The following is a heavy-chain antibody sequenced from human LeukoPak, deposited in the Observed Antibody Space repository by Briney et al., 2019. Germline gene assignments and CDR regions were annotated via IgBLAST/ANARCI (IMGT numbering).Heavy chain of an antibody. CDR3: AKGYSSGWRTYFDY. D-gene: IGHD6-19*01. Sequence: LAGGSLRLSCAASGFTFSSCAMSWVRQAPGKGLEWVSGIISTGGSTYYADSVKGRFTISRDNSKSTLSLQMDSLRAEDTAVYYCAKGYSSGWRTYFDYWGQGTLVTVSS. J-gene: IGHJ4*02. CDR2: IISTGGST. CDR1: GFTFSSCA. V-gene: IGHV3-23*01.